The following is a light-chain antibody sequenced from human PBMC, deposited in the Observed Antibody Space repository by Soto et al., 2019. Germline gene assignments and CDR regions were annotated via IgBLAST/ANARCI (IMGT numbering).Light chain of an antibody. CDR2: GAS. CDR1: QSVSNSY. V-gene: IGKV3-20*01. J-gene: IGKJ2*01. Sequence: EIVLTQSPGTLSLSPGERATLSCRASQSVSNSYLAWYQHKPGQAPRLLIYGASSRATGIPDRFRGSGSGTDFTLTISRLEPEDFAVYYCQQYDSSLYTFGQGTKLEIK. CDR3: QQYDSSLYT.